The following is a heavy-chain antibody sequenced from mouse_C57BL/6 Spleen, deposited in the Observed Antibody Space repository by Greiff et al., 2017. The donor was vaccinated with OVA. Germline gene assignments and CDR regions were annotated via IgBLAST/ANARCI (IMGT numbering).Heavy chain of an antibody. D-gene: IGHD2-2*01. Sequence: EVQLVESGTVLARPGASVKMSCKTSGYTFTSYWMHWVKQRPGQGLEWIGAIYPGNSDTSYNQKFKGKAKLTAVTSASTAYMELSSLTNEDSAVYYCTSYGLTRDYYAMDYWGQGTSVTVSS. V-gene: IGHV1-5*01. CDR1: GYTFTSYW. J-gene: IGHJ4*01. CDR2: IYPGNSDT. CDR3: TSYGLTRDYYAMDY.